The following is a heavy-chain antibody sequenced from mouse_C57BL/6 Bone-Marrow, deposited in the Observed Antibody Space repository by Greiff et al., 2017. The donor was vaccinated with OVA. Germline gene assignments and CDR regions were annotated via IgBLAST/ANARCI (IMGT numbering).Heavy chain of an antibody. J-gene: IGHJ3*01. CDR1: GFTFSSYA. CDR3: ARGGGYYYGSSPFAY. Sequence: EVKLVESGGGLVKPGGSLKLSCAASGFTFSSYAMSWVRQTPEKRLEWVATISDGGSYTYYPDTVKGRFTIPRDNAKNNLYLQMSHLKCEDTAMYYGARGGGYYYGSSPFAYWGQGTLVTVSA. D-gene: IGHD1-1*01. V-gene: IGHV5-4*03. CDR2: ISDGGSYT.